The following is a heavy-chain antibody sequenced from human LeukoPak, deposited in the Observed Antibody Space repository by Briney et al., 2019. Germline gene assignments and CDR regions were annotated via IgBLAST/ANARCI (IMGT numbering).Heavy chain of an antibody. CDR1: GGSISSSSYY. J-gene: IGHJ6*02. CDR2: IYYSGST. D-gene: IGHD4-17*01. CDR3: ARKTVTIQYYYYYYYGMDV. Sequence: SETLSLTCTVSGGSISSSSYYWGWIRQPPGKGLEWIGSIYYSGSTYYNPSLKSRVTISVDTSKNQFSLKLSSVTAADTAVYYCARKTVTIQYYYYYYYGMDVWGQGTTVTVSS. V-gene: IGHV4-39*01.